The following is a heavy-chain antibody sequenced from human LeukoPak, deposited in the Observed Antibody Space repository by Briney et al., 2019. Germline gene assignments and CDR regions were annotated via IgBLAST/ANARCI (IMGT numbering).Heavy chain of an antibody. Sequence: SVKVSCNASGGTFSSYTISWVRQAPGQGLEWVGRIIPILGIANYAQKSKGRATITADTTTSTAYMELSSPRSEDTAVYYGAVAAASVTTRPYWGQGTLVTVSS. J-gene: IGHJ4*02. CDR2: IIPILGIA. V-gene: IGHV1-69*02. D-gene: IGHD6-13*01. CDR3: AVAAASVTTRPY. CDR1: GGTFSSYT.